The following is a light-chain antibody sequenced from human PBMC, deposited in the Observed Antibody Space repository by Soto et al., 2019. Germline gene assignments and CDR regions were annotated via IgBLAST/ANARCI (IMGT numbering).Light chain of an antibody. Sequence: EIALTQSPATLSLSPGERATLSCRASQSVSSYLAWYQQKPGQAPRLPIYDASNRATGIPARFSGSGSGTDFTLTISSLEPEDFAVYYCQQRSNWPPGFTFGPGTKVDIK. V-gene: IGKV3-11*01. CDR2: DAS. CDR3: QQRSNWPPGFT. J-gene: IGKJ3*01. CDR1: QSVSSY.